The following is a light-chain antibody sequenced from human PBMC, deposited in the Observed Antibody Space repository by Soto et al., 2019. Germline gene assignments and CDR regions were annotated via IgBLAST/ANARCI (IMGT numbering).Light chain of an antibody. CDR3: LQHNSYPLT. V-gene: IGKV3-20*01. Sequence: EIVLTQSPGTLSLSPGERATLSCRASESVRSSYLAWYQQKPGQAPRLLIYGASTRATGIPDRFTGSGSGTEFTLTISSLQPEDFATYYCLQHNSYPLTFGQGTKVDIK. CDR1: ESVRSSY. CDR2: GAS. J-gene: IGKJ1*01.